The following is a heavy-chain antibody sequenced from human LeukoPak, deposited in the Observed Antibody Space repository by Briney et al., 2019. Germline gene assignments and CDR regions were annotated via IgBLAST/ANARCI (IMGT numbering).Heavy chain of an antibody. Sequence: PGGSLRLSCAASGFTFSSYSMNWVRQAPGKGLEWVSYISSSSSTIYYADSVKGRFTISRDNAKNSLYLQMNSLRAEDTAVYYCARQSAVNGEVSDFWSGPPHYYFDYWGQGTLVTVSS. CDR2: ISSSSSTI. V-gene: IGHV3-48*01. CDR3: ARQSAVNGEVSDFWSGPPHYYFDY. CDR1: GFTFSSYS. J-gene: IGHJ4*02. D-gene: IGHD3-3*01.